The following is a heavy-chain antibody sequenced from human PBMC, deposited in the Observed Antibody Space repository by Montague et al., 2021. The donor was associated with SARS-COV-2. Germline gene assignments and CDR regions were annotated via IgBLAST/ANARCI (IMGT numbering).Heavy chain of an antibody. V-gene: IGHV4-59*08. Sequence: SETLSLTCTVSGGSISSYYWRWIRQPPGKGLEWIGYIYYSGSTNYNPSLKSRVTISVDTSKNQFSLKLSSVTAADTAVYYCARHGRFSVIVNTPRGAFDIWGQGTMVTVSS. J-gene: IGHJ3*02. CDR1: GGSISSYY. CDR2: IYYSGST. D-gene: IGHD3-22*01. CDR3: ARHGRFSVIVNTPRGAFDI.